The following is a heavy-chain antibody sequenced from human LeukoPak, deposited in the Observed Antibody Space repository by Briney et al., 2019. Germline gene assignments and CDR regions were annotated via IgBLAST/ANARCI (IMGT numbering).Heavy chain of an antibody. CDR1: GFTFSSYA. CDR3: ARPPEGYSYGFYFGH. J-gene: IGHJ4*02. CDR2: TSGSGAST. Sequence: GGSLRLSCAASGFTFSSYAMSWVRQAPGKGLEWVSGTSGSGASTYYADSVKGRFTISRDNFKNTVYLQMNSLRAEDTAVYYCARPPEGYSYGFYFGHWGQGAPVIVSS. D-gene: IGHD5-18*01. V-gene: IGHV3-23*01.